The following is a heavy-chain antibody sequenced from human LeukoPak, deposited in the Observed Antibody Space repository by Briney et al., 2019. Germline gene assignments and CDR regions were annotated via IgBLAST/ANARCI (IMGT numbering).Heavy chain of an antibody. D-gene: IGHD1-7*01. Sequence: TGRSLRLSCAASGFPFSSYGMHWVRQAPGKGLEWVAVLSYDGSNEYYADSVKGRFTISRDNSKNTLYLQMNSLRGEDTAVYYCVSYNWNFPDYWGQGTLVTVSS. CDR1: GFPFSSYG. J-gene: IGHJ4*02. CDR2: LSYDGSNE. CDR3: VSYNWNFPDY. V-gene: IGHV3-30*03.